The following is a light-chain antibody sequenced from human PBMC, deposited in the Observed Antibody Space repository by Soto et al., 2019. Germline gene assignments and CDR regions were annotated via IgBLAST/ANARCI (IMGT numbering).Light chain of an antibody. J-gene: IGKJ5*01. CDR1: QSAGIN. V-gene: IGKV3-15*01. CDR3: QNYDSCPL. Sequence: ELVMTQSPATLSVSPGEGATLSCRASQSAGINLAWYQQKPVQAPRVVVYGASTMATGIPARFSGSGSGTALPVTISCLQSEGFAVYDCQNYDSCPLVGQGTRLDSK. CDR2: GAS.